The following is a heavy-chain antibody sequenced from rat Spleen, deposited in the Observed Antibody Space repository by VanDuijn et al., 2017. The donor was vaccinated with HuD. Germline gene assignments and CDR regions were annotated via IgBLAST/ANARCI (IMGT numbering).Heavy chain of an antibody. CDR3: VRQYYGYNSYYFDY. D-gene: IGHD1-9*01. J-gene: IGHJ2*01. CDR1: GFIFTNYY. CDR2: TSIGGSNT. V-gene: IGHV5-25*01. Sequence: EVQVVESGGGLVQPGRSMKVSCVVSGFIFTNYYMAWVRQAPTRGLEWVASTSIGGSNTYYRDSVKGRFTISRDNAKSTLYLQMDSLSSEDTANYYCVRQYYGYNSYYFDYWGQGVMVTVSS.